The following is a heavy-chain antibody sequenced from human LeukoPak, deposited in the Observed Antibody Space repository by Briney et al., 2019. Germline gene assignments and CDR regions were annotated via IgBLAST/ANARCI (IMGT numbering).Heavy chain of an antibody. CDR1: GFTFSSFA. V-gene: IGHV3-30*04. D-gene: IGHD3-9*01. J-gene: IGHJ3*02. CDR3: ARDHDILTLTSQNAFDI. CDR2: ISYDGSNK. Sequence: PGGSLRLSCAASGFTFSSFAMHWVRQVPGKGLEWVAVISYDGSNKYYADSVKGRFTISRDNSKNTLYLQMNSLRAEDTAVYYCARDHDILTLTSQNAFDIWGQGTMVTVSS.